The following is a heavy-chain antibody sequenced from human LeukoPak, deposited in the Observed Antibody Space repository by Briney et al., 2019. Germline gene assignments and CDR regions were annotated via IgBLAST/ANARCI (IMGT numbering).Heavy chain of an antibody. D-gene: IGHD1-26*01. V-gene: IGHV3-49*04. CDR1: GFTFGDYV. CDR2: IRRKAYGGTT. Sequence: GGSLRLSCSASGFTFGDYVMSWVRQAPGKGLEWVGFIRRKAYGGTTEYAASVKGRFTISREDSKSIAYLLMNSLKTEDTAVYYCTREDTLVGATEGWSVYWGQGTLVTVSS. CDR3: TREDTLVGATEGWSVY. J-gene: IGHJ4*02.